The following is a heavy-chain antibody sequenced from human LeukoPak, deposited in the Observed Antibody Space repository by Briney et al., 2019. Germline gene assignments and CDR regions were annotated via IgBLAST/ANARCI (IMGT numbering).Heavy chain of an antibody. V-gene: IGHV3-11*06. J-gene: IGHJ4*02. CDR1: GFTFSEYY. CDR2: IRSSSSYT. Sequence: PGGSLRLSCAASGFTFSEYYMSWIRQAPGKGLEWVSYIRSSSSYTNYADSVKGRFTISGDNAKNSLYLQMNSLRAEDTAVYYCARGYYDNSGYYFPFDFWGQGTLVTVSS. CDR3: ARGYYDNSGYYFPFDF. D-gene: IGHD3-22*01.